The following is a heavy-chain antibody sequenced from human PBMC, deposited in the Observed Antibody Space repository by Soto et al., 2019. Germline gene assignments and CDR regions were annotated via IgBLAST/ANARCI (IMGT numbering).Heavy chain of an antibody. J-gene: IGHJ5*01. Sequence: PSETLSLTCTVTGGSINTYYWSLIRQSAGKGLEWIGRVYTTGSTNYNPSLKSRVTISVDTSRNQFSLSLRSVTAADTAVYYCARAFNFMFDDFADRTWKFDSWGQGTLVTVSS. D-gene: IGHD3-3*01. CDR3: ARAFNFMFDDFADRTWKFDS. CDR2: VYTTGST. CDR1: GGSINTYY. V-gene: IGHV4-4*07.